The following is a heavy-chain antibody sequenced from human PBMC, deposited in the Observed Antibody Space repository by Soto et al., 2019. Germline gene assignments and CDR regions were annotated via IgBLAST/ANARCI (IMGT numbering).Heavy chain of an antibody. Sequence: SETLSLTCTVSGGSISSDYWSWIRQPPGKGLEWIGYIYYSGSTNYNPSLKSRVTISVDTSKNQFSLKLSSVTAADTAVYYCARGMTASHYYYGMDVWGQGTTVTVSS. CDR1: GGSISSDY. CDR3: ARGMTASHYYYGMDV. D-gene: IGHD2-21*02. V-gene: IGHV4-59*01. J-gene: IGHJ6*02. CDR2: IYYSGST.